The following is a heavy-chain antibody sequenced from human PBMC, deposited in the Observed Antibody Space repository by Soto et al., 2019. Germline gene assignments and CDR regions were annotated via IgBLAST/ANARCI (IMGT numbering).Heavy chain of an antibody. J-gene: IGHJ5*02. D-gene: IGHD3-10*01. CDR2: INHSGST. CDR1: GGSFSGYY. CDR3: ARSFYYYGSGSYYNRPYNWFDP. Sequence: ASETLSLTCAVYGGSFSGYYWSWIRQPPGKGLEWIGEINHSGSTNYNPSLKSRVTISVDTSKNQFSLKLSSVTAADTAVYYCARSFYYYGSGSYYNRPYNWFDPWGQGTLVTVSS. V-gene: IGHV4-34*01.